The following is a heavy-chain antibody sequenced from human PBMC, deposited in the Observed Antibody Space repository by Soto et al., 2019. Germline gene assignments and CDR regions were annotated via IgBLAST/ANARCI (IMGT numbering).Heavy chain of an antibody. CDR2: IWYDGSNK. CDR3: ARDHSLTGSDY. V-gene: IGHV3-33*01. CDR1: GFTFSSYG. J-gene: IGHJ4*02. D-gene: IGHD3-9*01. Sequence: QVQLVESGGGVVQPGRSLRLSCAASGFTFSSYGMHWVRQAPGKGLEWVAVIWYDGSNKYYADSVKGRFTISRDNSKNTLYLQMNSLRAEDTAVYYCARDHSLTGSDYWGQGTLVTVSS.